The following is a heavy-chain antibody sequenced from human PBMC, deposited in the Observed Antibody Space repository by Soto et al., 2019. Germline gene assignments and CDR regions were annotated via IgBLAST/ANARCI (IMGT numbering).Heavy chain of an antibody. V-gene: IGHV4-59*10. D-gene: IGHD3-10*01. CDR3: ARRASGAGRHFDN. J-gene: IGHJ4*02. CDR2: IYTSGAT. Sequence: PSETLSLTCAVYGGSFSGYYWSWIRQPPGKGLEWIGRIYTSGATNYNPSLRSRVTMSVDTSKNQFSLELSSVTAADTAVYYCARRASGAGRHFDNWGQGTLVTVSS. CDR1: GGSFSGYY.